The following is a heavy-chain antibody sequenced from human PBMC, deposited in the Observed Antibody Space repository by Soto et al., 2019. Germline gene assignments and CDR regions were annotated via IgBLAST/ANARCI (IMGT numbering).Heavy chain of an antibody. CDR1: GFTFSSYA. D-gene: IGHD3-3*02. J-gene: IGHJ4*02. Sequence: GGSLRLSCAASGFTFSSYAMSWVRQAPGKGLEWVSAISGSGGRTYYADSVKGRFTISRDNSKNTMYLQMNSLRAEDTAVYYCAKDWAPIFGVVIIRSYYFDYWGQGTLVTVSS. V-gene: IGHV3-23*01. CDR2: ISGSGGRT. CDR3: AKDWAPIFGVVIIRSYYFDY.